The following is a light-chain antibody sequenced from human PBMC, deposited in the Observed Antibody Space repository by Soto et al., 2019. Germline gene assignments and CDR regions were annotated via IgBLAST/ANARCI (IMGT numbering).Light chain of an antibody. V-gene: IGKV3-20*01. CDR2: GAS. CDR3: QQYGTSPPST. J-gene: IGKJ5*01. Sequence: EIVLTQSLGILSLSPGERATLSCRASQSVSSSYLAWYQQKPGQAPRLLINGASSRATGIPDRFSGSGSGTDFTLTISRLEPEDFAVYYCQQYGTSPPSTFGQGTRLEIK. CDR1: QSVSSSY.